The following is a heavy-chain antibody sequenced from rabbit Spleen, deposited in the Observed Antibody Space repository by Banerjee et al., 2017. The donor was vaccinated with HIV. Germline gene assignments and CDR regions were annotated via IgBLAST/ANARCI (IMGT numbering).Heavy chain of an antibody. Sequence: QSLEESGGDLVKPGASLTLTCTASGFSFSSSDYMCWVRQAPGKGPEWIACIYNGDGRRYYASWAKGRFTISKTSSTTVTLQMTSLTAADTATYFCARSVYGGDGRLDLWGPGTLVTVS. CDR2: IYNGDGRR. D-gene: IGHD2-1*01. V-gene: IGHV1S40*01. CDR3: ARSVYGGDGRLDL. CDR1: GFSFSSSDY. J-gene: IGHJ3*01.